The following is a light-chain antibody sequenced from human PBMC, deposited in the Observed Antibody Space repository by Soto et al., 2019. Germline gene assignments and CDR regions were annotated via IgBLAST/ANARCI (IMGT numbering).Light chain of an antibody. J-gene: IGLJ1*01. CDR3: CSYAGTVAYG. Sequence: QSVLTQPASVSGSPGQSITISCAGTGSDIGAYNLVSWYQQHPGKAPKLIFCEVNTRPSGISNRFSGSKSGDTASLTISGLQAEDEADYFCCSYAGTVAYGFGTGTKVTV. V-gene: IGLV2-23*02. CDR2: EVN. CDR1: GSDIGAYNL.